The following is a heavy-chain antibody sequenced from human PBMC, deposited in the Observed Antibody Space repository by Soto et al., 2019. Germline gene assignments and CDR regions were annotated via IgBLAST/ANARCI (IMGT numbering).Heavy chain of an antibody. Sequence: EVQLVESGGGLVKPGGSLRPSCPPPGFPFSTYTMNWVRQAPGKGLEWVSSISSSSSYIYYPDSVKGRFTISKDNAKNPLYLKMNSLRAEDRSVYYWAAQGGGIQLWAPYFDYWGQGTLVTVSS. J-gene: IGHJ4*02. CDR2: ISSSSSYI. V-gene: IGHV3-21*01. CDR3: AAQGGGIQLWAPYFDY. CDR1: GFPFSTYT. D-gene: IGHD5-18*01.